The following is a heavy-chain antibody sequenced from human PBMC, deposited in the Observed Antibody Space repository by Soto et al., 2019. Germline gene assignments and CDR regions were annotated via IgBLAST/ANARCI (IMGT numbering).Heavy chain of an antibody. CDR2: IYYSGST. J-gene: IGHJ4*02. D-gene: IGHD3-3*01. V-gene: IGHV4-59*01. CDR3: ARRSPICSGYYYFDD. CDR1: GGSISSYY. Sequence: SETLSLTCTVSGGSISSYYWSWIRQPPGKGLEWIGYIYYSGSTNYNPSLKSRVTISVDTSKNQFSLQLSSVTAADTAVYYFARRSPICSGYYYFDDWGQGTLVTVSS.